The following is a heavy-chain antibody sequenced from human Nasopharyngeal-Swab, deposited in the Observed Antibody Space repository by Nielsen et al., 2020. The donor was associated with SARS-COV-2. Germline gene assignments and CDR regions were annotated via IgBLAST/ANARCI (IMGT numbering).Heavy chain of an antibody. V-gene: IGHV4-28*05. Sequence: SETLSLTCAVSGYSISNSNWWGWLRLSPGKGLEWIGYIYYSGSIYYNPALKTRVTMSVDTSKNQFSLKLSSVTAVDTAVYYCARTLGGGYYYGLDVWGLGTTVTVS. J-gene: IGHJ6*02. CDR1: GYSISNSNW. CDR3: ARTLGGGYYYGLDV. CDR2: IYYSGSI. D-gene: IGHD3-3*02.